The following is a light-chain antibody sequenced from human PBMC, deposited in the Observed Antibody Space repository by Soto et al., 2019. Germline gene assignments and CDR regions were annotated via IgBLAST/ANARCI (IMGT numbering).Light chain of an antibody. CDR3: QQYCSSPIT. CDR1: QSVSSSY. V-gene: IGKV3-20*01. CDR2: GAS. Sequence: EIVLTQSPGTLSLSPGERATLSCRASQSVSSSYLAWYQQKPGQAPRLLIYGASSRATGIPDRFSGSGSGTDFTLTISRLEPEDFAVYYCQQYCSSPITFGPGTKVHIK. J-gene: IGKJ3*01.